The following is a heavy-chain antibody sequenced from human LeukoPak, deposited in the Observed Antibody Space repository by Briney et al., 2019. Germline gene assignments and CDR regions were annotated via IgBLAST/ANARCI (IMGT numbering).Heavy chain of an antibody. Sequence: PSETLSLTCAVSGGSISSDGSSWSWIRQPPGKGREWIGYIYHSGGTYYNPALKSRVTISVDRSKNQFSLKLSSGTAAGTAVYYCARGGGGGLLRFFHYWGEGTLVTVSS. CDR2: IYHSGGT. CDR1: GGSISSDGSS. CDR3: ARGGGGGLLRFFHY. D-gene: IGHD3-10*01. J-gene: IGHJ4*02. V-gene: IGHV4-30-2*01.